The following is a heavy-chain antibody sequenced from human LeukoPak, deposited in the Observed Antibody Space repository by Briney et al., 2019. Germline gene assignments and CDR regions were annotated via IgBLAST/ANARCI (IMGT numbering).Heavy chain of an antibody. CDR1: GFTFSSYA. D-gene: IGHD2-15*01. V-gene: IGHV3-23*01. CDR3: AKFEVVAADLDY. Sequence: GGSLRLSCAASGFTFSSYAMSWVRQAPGKGLEWVSAISGSGGSSYYADSVKGRFTISRDNSKNTLYLQKNSLRAEDTAVYYCAKFEVVAADLDYWGQGTLVTVSS. J-gene: IGHJ4*02. CDR2: ISGSGGSS.